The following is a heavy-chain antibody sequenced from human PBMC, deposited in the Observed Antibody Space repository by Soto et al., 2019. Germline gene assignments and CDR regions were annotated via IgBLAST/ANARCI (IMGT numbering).Heavy chain of an antibody. CDR2: IYSGGST. Sequence: GGSLRLSCAASGFTVSSNYMSWVRQAPGKGLEWVSVIYSGGSTYYADSVKGRFTISRDNSKNTLYLQMNSLRAEDTAVYYCARVSYFWSGFYYYYMDVWGKGTTVTVSS. V-gene: IGHV3-66*01. CDR3: ARVSYFWSGFYYYYMDV. CDR1: GFTVSSNY. J-gene: IGHJ6*03. D-gene: IGHD3-3*01.